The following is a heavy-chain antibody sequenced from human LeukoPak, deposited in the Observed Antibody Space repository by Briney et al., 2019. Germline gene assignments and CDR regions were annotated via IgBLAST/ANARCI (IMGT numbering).Heavy chain of an antibody. Sequence: ASVKVSCKASGYTFTSYGISWVRQAPGQGLEWMGWISAYNGNTNYAQKLQGRVTMTTDTSTSTAYMELRSLRSDDTAVYYCARIGSYYDSSGYYSKHIDYWGQGTLVTVSS. CDR1: GYTFTSYG. CDR3: ARIGSYYDSSGYYSKHIDY. CDR2: ISAYNGNT. V-gene: IGHV1-18*01. D-gene: IGHD3-22*01. J-gene: IGHJ4*02.